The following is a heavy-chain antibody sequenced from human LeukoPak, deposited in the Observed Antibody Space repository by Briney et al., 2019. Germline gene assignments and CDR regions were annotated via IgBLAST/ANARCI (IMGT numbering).Heavy chain of an antibody. D-gene: IGHD6-13*01. Sequence: SLSLSCAASGFTFSNYAKHWVRQAPGQGLEWVAVISYDGSNKYYADSVKGRFTISRDNSRNTMYLQMNSLRVEDTAVYYCARDSRGIAAAGMELDPWGQGTLVTVSS. CDR3: ARDSRGIAAAGMELDP. CDR2: ISYDGSNK. CDR1: GFTFSNYA. V-gene: IGHV3-30-3*01. J-gene: IGHJ5*02.